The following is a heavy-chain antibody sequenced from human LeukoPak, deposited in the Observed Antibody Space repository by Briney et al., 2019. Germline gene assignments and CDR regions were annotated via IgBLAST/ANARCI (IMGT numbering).Heavy chain of an antibody. CDR3: AREKGRITIFGVVDGEIDY. V-gene: IGHV3-74*01. CDR2: INSDGSST. Sequence: GGSLRLSCAASGFTFSSYWMHWVRQAPGKGLVWVSRINSDGSSTSYADSVKGRFTISRDNAKNTLYLQMNSLRAEDTAVYYCAREKGRITIFGVVDGEIDYWGQGTLVTVSS. CDR1: GFTFSSYW. J-gene: IGHJ4*02. D-gene: IGHD3-3*01.